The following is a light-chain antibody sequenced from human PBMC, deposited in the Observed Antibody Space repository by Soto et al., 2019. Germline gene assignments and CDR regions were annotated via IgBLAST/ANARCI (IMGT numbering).Light chain of an antibody. V-gene: IGLV3-21*02. CDR3: QVWDDTSDHPAV. CDR2: DDF. Sequence: SYELTQPPSVSVAPGQTARISCGGNNIEGKDVNWYQQRPGQAPVVVVYDDFDRPSGIPERFSGSNSGNTATLTISWVEAGDEADYYCQVWDDTSDHPAVFGGGTKLTVL. J-gene: IGLJ3*02. CDR1: NIEGKD.